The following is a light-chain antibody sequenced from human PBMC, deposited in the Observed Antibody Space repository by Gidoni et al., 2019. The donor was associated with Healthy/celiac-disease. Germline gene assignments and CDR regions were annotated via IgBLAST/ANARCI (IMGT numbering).Light chain of an antibody. CDR1: QSGSSSY. Sequence: EVVLTQSPGTLTLSPGDRATLSCRASQSGSSSYLAWYQQKPGQAPRLLIYGASSRATGIPDRFSGSGSGTDFTLTISRLEPEDFAVYYCQQYGSSPLTFGQGTKVEIK. V-gene: IGKV3-20*01. CDR2: GAS. CDR3: QQYGSSPLT. J-gene: IGKJ1*01.